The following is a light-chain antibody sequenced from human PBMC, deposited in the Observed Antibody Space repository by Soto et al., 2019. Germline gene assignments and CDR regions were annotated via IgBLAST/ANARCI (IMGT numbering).Light chain of an antibody. CDR2: GVT. CDR3: QQYEGWPRT. CDR1: QNIHIN. J-gene: IGKJ2*01. Sequence: EIVMTQSPDTLSVSPGDTATLSCRSSQNIHINLAWYQQKPGQAPTLLIYGVTARAPGVPARFSGGGYGTDFTLTIRSVQSGDFGVFYCQQYEGWPRTFXLGTK. V-gene: IGKV3-15*01.